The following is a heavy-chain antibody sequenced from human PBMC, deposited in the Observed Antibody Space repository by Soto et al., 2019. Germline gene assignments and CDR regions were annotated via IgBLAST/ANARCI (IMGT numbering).Heavy chain of an antibody. CDR1: GFTFSSYS. Sequence: EVQLVESGGGLVKPGGSLRLSCAASGFTFSSYSMNWVRQAPGKGLEWVSSISSSSSYIYYADSVKGRFTFSRDNAKNPLYLQMNSLRAEDTSVYYCARVSSRKAFDIWGQGTMVTVSS. D-gene: IGHD6-13*01. CDR3: ARVSSRKAFDI. V-gene: IGHV3-21*01. J-gene: IGHJ3*02. CDR2: ISSSSSYI.